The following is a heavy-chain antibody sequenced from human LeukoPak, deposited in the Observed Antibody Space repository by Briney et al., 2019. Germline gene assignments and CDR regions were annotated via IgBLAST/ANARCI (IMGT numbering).Heavy chain of an antibody. CDR1: GYTFTSYG. J-gene: IGHJ4*02. CDR2: ITAYDGNT. D-gene: IGHD1-26*01. V-gene: IGHV1-18*01. Sequence: ASVKVSCKASGYTFTSYGIIWVRQAPGQGLEWMGWITAYDGNTNYAQKLQGRVTMTTDTSTNTAYMELRSLRSDDTAVYYCARVFVSHTKDGRFDYWGQGTLVTVSS. CDR3: ARVFVSHTKDGRFDY.